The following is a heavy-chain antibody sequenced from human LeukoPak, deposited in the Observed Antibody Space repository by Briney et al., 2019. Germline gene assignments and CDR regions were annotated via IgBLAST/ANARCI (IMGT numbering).Heavy chain of an antibody. CDR1: GGTFSSYA. CDR3: AREAYSGSYRYDAFDI. V-gene: IGHV1-69*13. J-gene: IGHJ3*02. Sequence: SVKVSCTASGGTFSSYAISWVRQAPGQGLEWMGGIIPIFGTANYAQKFQGRVTITADESTSTAYMELSSLRSEDTAVYYCAREAYSGSYRYDAFDIWGQGTMVTVSS. CDR2: IIPIFGTA. D-gene: IGHD1-26*01.